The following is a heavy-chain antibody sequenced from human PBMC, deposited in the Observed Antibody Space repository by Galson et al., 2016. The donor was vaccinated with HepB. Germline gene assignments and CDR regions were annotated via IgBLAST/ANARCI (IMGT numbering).Heavy chain of an antibody. CDR1: GYSFTDYW. CDR2: IYPGDSHT. CDR3: ARRLTHDSKIWDIDY. Sequence: QSGAEVKKPGESLRISCKGSGYSFTDYWIGWVRPMPGKGLEWMGIIYPGDSHTRYSPSFQGQATISADKSISTAYLQWSSLKASDTAIYYCARRLTHDSKIWDIDYWGQGTLVTVSS. D-gene: IGHD3-16*01. J-gene: IGHJ4*02. V-gene: IGHV5-51*01.